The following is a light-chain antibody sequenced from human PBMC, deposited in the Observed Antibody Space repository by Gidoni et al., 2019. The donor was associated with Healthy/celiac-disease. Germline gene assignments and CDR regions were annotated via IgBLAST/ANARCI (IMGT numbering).Light chain of an antibody. CDR2: EVS. Sequence: QSALTQPASVPGSPGQSITISCTGKSSDVGGYNYVSWYQQHPGKAPKLMIYEVSNRPSGVSNRFSGSKSGNTASLTIAGLQAEDEADYYCSSYTSSSTAVFGGGTQLTVL. J-gene: IGLJ7*01. V-gene: IGLV2-14*01. CDR3: SSYTSSSTAV. CDR1: SSDVGGYNY.